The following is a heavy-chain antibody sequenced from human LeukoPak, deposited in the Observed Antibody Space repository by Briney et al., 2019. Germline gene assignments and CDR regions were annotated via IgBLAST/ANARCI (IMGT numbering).Heavy chain of an antibody. V-gene: IGHV1-46*01. D-gene: IGHD6-13*01. Sequence: ASVKVSCKASGYTLTSYYMHWVRQAPGQGLEWMGIINPSGGSTSYAQKFQGRVTMTRDTSTSTVYMELSSLRSEDTAVYYCARDPASYSSSWYAYGWPAYYFDYWGQGTLVTVSS. CDR1: GYTLTSYY. CDR2: INPSGGST. J-gene: IGHJ4*02. CDR3: ARDPASYSSSWYAYGWPAYYFDY.